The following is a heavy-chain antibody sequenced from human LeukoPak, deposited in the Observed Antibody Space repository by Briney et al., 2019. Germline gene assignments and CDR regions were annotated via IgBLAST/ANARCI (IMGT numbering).Heavy chain of an antibody. Sequence: GGSLRLSCAASGFTFSSYWMHWVRQAPGKGLVWVSRINSDGSRTTYADSVRGRFTISRDNAKNTLYLQMDSLRAEDTAVYYCARVLETAMVYGTFVYWGRGTLVTVSS. V-gene: IGHV3-74*01. J-gene: IGHJ4*02. CDR2: INSDGSRT. D-gene: IGHD5-18*01. CDR3: ARVLETAMVYGTFVY. CDR1: GFTFSSYW.